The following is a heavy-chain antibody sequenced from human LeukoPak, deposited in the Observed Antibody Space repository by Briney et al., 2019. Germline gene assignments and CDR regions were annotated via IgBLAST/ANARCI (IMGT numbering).Heavy chain of an antibody. CDR1: GGSISSGGYY. CDR3: ARGGATRGRFEN. Sequence: SQTLSLTCTVPGGSISSGGYYWSWIRQHPGKGLEWIGYIYYSGSTYYNPSLKSRVTISVDTSKNQFSLKLSSVTAADTAVYYCARGGATRGRFENWGQGTLVTVSS. V-gene: IGHV4-31*03. J-gene: IGHJ4*02. D-gene: IGHD1-26*01. CDR2: IYYSGST.